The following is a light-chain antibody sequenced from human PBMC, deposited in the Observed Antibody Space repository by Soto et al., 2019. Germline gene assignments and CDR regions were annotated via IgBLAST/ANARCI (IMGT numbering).Light chain of an antibody. CDR2: GAS. J-gene: IGKJ1*01. Sequence: IVLTQPPGPLSVSPGDRVTLSCRASQTVNNNYLAWYQQKPGQAPRLLIYGASTPATGTPARFSGSGSGTHFTLTVSRLEPEDFAVYYCQQYGGSAPWTFGPGTKVDIK. CDR1: QTVNNNY. CDR3: QQYGGSAPWT. V-gene: IGKV3-20*01.